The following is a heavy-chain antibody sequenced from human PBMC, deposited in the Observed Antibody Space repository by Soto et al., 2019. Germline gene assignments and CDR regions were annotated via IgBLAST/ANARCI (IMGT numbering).Heavy chain of an antibody. D-gene: IGHD6-19*01. J-gene: IGHJ6*02. V-gene: IGHV4-39*01. CDR3: ARRLHSSGWYYYYGMDV. CDR2: IYYSGST. Sequence: SETLSLTCTVSGGSISSSSYYWGWIRQPPGKGLEWIGSIYYSGSTYYNPSLKSRVTISVDTSKNQFSLKLSSVTAADTAVYYCARRLHSSGWYYYYGMDVWGQGTTVTVSS. CDR1: GGSISSSSYY.